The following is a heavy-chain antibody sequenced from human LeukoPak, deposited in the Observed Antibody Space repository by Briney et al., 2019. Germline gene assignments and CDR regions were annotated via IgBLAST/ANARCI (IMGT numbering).Heavy chain of an antibody. Sequence: GASVKVSCKASGYTFTSYGISWVRQAPGQGLEWMGWISAYNGNTNYAQKLQGRVTMTTDTSTSTAYMELRSLRSDDTAVYYCARVAKYYYGSSGYLDYWGQGTLVTVSS. D-gene: IGHD3-22*01. CDR1: GYTFTSYG. CDR3: ARVAKYYYGSSGYLDY. CDR2: ISAYNGNT. V-gene: IGHV1-18*01. J-gene: IGHJ4*02.